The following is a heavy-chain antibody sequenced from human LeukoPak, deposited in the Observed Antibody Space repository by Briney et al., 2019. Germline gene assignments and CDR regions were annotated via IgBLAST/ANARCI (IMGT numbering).Heavy chain of an antibody. CDR1: GFTFSSFW. D-gene: IGHD6-19*01. CDR3: ARERTSGWDAFDF. V-gene: IGHV3-74*01. CDR2: INSVGSST. Sequence: GSLRLSCAASGFTFSSFWMHWVRQAPGKGLVWVSRINSVGSSTSYADSVKGRFTISRDNAKNTLYLQMNSLRAEDTAVYYCARERTSGWDAFDFWGQGTQVTVSS. J-gene: IGHJ4*02.